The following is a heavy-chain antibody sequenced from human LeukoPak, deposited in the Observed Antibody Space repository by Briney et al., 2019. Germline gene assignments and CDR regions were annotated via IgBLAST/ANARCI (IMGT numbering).Heavy chain of an antibody. V-gene: IGHV1-2*02. CDR2: INPNSGGT. CDR3: ASLLYGSGGSPGDY. CDR1: GYTFTGYY. J-gene: IGHJ4*02. Sequence: GASVTVSCKASGYTFTGYYMHWVRQAPGQGLEWMGWINPNSGGTNYAQKFQGRVTMTRDTSISTAYMELSRLRSDDTAVYYCASLLYGSGGSPGDYWGQGTLVTVSS. D-gene: IGHD3-10*01.